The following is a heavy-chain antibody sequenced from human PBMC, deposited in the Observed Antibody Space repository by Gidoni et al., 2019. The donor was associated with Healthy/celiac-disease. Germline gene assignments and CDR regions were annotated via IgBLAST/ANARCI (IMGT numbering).Heavy chain of an antibody. Sequence: QVQLQQWGAGLLKPSETLSLNCAVYGGSFSGYYWSWIRQPQGKGLGWIGEINHSGSTNYNPSLKSRVTISVDTSKNQFSLKLSSVTAADTAVYYCARGRPRYCSSTSCLRDWYFDLWGRGTLVTVSS. CDR2: INHSGST. V-gene: IGHV4-34*01. CDR3: ARGRPRYCSSTSCLRDWYFDL. J-gene: IGHJ2*01. CDR1: GGSFSGYY. D-gene: IGHD2-2*01.